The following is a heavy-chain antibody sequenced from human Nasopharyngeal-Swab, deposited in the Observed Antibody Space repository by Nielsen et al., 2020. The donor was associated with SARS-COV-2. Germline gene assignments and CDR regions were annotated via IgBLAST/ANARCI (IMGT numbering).Heavy chain of an antibody. CDR1: GFTFDDYA. CDR2: ISWNSGSI. CDR3: AKDKGSGWSDYYGMDV. V-gene: IGHV3-9*01. J-gene: IGHJ6*02. Sequence: GGSLRLSCAASGFTFDDYAMHWVRQAPGKGLEWVSGISWNSGSIGYADSVEGRFTISRDNAKNSLYLQMNSLRAEDTALYYCAKDKGSGWSDYYGMDVWGQGTTVTVSS. D-gene: IGHD6-19*01.